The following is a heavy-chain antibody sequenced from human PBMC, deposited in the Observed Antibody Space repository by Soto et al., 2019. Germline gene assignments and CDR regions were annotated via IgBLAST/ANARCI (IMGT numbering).Heavy chain of an antibody. CDR1: GFRFSDYG. V-gene: IGHV1-18*01. Sequence: ASVKVSCKASGFRFSDYGFNWLRQAPGQGLEWMGWISAFNGNTETTQGLQDRVTMTTDSSTTTAHMDLTNLTTDDTAIYYCARSYYLADAFDVWGQGTMVTVSS. CDR3: ARSYYLADAFDV. CDR2: ISAFNGNT. J-gene: IGHJ3*01. D-gene: IGHD3-16*01.